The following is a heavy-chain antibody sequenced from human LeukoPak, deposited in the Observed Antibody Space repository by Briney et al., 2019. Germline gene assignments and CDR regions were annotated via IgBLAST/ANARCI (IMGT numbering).Heavy chain of an antibody. D-gene: IGHD6-19*01. Sequence: GSLRLSCAASGFTFSSYAMSWVRQAPGKGLEWVSRISGSGGSTYYADSVKGRFTISRDNSKNTLYLQMNSLRAEDTAVYYCAKDVYSSGLVDYWGQGTLVTVSS. CDR3: AKDVYSSGLVDY. V-gene: IGHV3-23*01. CDR2: ISGSGGST. CDR1: GFTFSSYA. J-gene: IGHJ4*02.